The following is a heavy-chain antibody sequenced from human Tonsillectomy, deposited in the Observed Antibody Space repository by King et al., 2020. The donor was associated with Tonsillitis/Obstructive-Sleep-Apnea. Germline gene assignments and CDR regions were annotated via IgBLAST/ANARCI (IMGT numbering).Heavy chain of an antibody. Sequence: VQLVESGGGLVQPGGSLRLPCAASGFTFSSYAMSWVRQAPGKGLEGVSAISGSGGSPYYAASVKGRFTISGDISKNTLDLQMNRLRAEDTAVYYCASQVMATILGDNWFDPWGQGTLVTVSS. CDR3: ASQVMATILGDNWFDP. D-gene: IGHD5-24*01. CDR2: ISGSGGSP. J-gene: IGHJ5*02. V-gene: IGHV3-23*04. CDR1: GFTFSSYA.